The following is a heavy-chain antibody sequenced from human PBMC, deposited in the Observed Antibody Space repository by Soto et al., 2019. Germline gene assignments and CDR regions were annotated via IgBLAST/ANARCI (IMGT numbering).Heavy chain of an antibody. J-gene: IGHJ4*02. CDR3: ARGRERRLHYKYYFDY. CDR1: GGSFSGYY. V-gene: IGHV4-34*01. Sequence: LSLTCAVYGGSFSGYYWSWIRQPPGKGLEWIGEINHSGSTNYNPSLKSRVTISVDTSKNQFSLKLSSVTAADTAVYYCARGRERRLHYKYYFDYWGQGTLVTVPS. D-gene: IGHD3-10*01. CDR2: INHSGST.